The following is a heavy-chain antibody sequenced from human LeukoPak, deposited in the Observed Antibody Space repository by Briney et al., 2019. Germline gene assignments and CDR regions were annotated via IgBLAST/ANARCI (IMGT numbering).Heavy chain of an antibody. V-gene: IGHV4-34*01. D-gene: IGHD3-10*01. CDR2: INHSGST. Sequence: SETLFLTCAVYGGSFSGYYWSWICQPPGKGLEWIGEINHSGSTNYNPSLKSRVTISVDTSKNQFSLKLSSVTAADTAVYYCARRGEVRGVISWGQGTLVTVSS. CDR3: ARRGEVRGVIS. J-gene: IGHJ5*02. CDR1: GGSFSGYY.